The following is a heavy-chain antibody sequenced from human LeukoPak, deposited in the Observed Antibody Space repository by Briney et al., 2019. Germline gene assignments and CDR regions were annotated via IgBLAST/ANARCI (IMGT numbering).Heavy chain of an antibody. D-gene: IGHD6-19*01. J-gene: IGHJ4*02. CDR1: GDSVSSNSAA. CDR3: ARNIGGSSDISVDFDY. V-gene: IGHV6-1*01. CDR2: TYYRSKWYN. Sequence: SQTLSLTCDISGDSVSSNSAAWNWIRQSASRGLEWLGRTYYRSKWYNDYAVFVKSRITINADTSKNQFSLQLNSVTPEDTAVYYCARNIGGSSDISVDFDYWGQGTLVTVSS.